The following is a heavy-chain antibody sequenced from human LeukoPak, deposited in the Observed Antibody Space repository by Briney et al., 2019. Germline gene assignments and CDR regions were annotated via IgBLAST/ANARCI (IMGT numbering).Heavy chain of an antibody. CDR1: GFTFSSYA. J-gene: IGHJ3*02. D-gene: IGHD4-17*01. V-gene: IGHV3-23*01. CDR3: ARDPNGDYIGAFDM. CDR2: IRAGDHST. Sequence: GGSLRLSCTASGFTFSSYAMMWVRQAPGKGLELVSTIRAGDHSTYYADSVKGRFTISRDNSKHTLFLQMNSLRAEDTAVYFCARDPNGDYIGAFDMWGPGTMVTVSS.